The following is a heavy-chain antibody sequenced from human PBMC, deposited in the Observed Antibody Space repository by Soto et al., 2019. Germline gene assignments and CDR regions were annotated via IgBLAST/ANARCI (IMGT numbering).Heavy chain of an antibody. CDR3: ARALSHYDSNSVDV. V-gene: IGHV1-69*13. Sequence: SVKVSCKASGGTLSSYTISCARLAPGQGPEWMGGIVHMYGSTDYTQKFRARVTITAAQSTSTAYMELTSLRFEDTAVYYCARALSHYDSNSVDVWGPGTTVTVAS. CDR2: IVHMYGST. D-gene: IGHD3-22*01. J-gene: IGHJ6*02. CDR1: GGTLSSYT.